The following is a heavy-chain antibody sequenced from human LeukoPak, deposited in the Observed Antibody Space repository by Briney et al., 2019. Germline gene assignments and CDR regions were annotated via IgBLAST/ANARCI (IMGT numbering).Heavy chain of an antibody. CDR2: IIGSGDTT. D-gene: IGHD3-16*01. Sequence: GGSLRLPCAASGFTFSGYAMSWVRQAPGKGLEWVSAIIGSGDTTYYAASVKGRLTISRDNSKNTLYLQMNSLRAEDTAVYYCAKVTGGDMITYGGLDYWGQGTLVTVSS. V-gene: IGHV3-23*01. J-gene: IGHJ4*02. CDR3: AKVTGGDMITYGGLDY. CDR1: GFTFSGYA.